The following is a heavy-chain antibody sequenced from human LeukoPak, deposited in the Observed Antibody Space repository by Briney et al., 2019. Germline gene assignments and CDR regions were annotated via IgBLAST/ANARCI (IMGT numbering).Heavy chain of an antibody. CDR1: GGSFSGYY. D-gene: IGHD6-13*01. CDR2: INHSGST. J-gene: IGHJ4*02. Sequence: SETLSLTCAVYGGSFSGYYWSWIRQPPGKGLEWIGEINHSGSTNYNPSLKSRVTISVDTSKNQFSLKLSSVTAADTAVYYCAASASSSWVDDCWGQGTLVTVSS. CDR3: AASASSSWVDDC. V-gene: IGHV4-34*01.